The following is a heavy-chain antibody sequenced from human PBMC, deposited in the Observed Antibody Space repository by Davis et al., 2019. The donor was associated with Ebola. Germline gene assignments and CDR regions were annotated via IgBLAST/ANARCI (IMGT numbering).Heavy chain of an antibody. Sequence: GESLKISCAASGFTFSSYSMNWVRQAPGKGLEWVSSISSSSSYIYYADSVKGRFTISRDNAENSLYLQMNSLRAEDTAVYYCARDSSSWHPLSYYYYGMDVWGQGTTVTVSS. CDR3: ARDSSSWHPLSYYYYGMDV. J-gene: IGHJ6*02. CDR2: ISSSSSYI. CDR1: GFTFSSYS. D-gene: IGHD6-13*01. V-gene: IGHV3-21*01.